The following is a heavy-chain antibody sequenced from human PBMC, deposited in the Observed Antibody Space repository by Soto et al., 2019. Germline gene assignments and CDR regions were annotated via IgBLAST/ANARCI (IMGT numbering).Heavy chain of an antibody. CDR2: MNPNSGNT. CDR1: GYTFTSYD. J-gene: IGHJ5*02. D-gene: IGHD6-13*01. CDR3: AATWYSSSGYTWFDP. V-gene: IGHV1-8*01. Sequence: QVQLVQSGAEVKKPGASVKVSCKASGYTFTSYDINWVRQATGQGLEWMGWMNPNSGNTGYAQKFQGRVTMTRNTSISTAYIELSNLRSEDTAVYYCAATWYSSSGYTWFDPWGQGTLVTVSS.